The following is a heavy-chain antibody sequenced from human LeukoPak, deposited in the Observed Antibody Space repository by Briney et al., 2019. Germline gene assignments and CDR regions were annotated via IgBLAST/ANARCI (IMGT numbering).Heavy chain of an antibody. D-gene: IGHD4-17*01. CDR2: IYTSGST. CDR1: GGSISSYY. V-gene: IGHV4-4*09. Sequence: SETLSLTCTVSGGSISSYYWSWIRQPPGKGLEWIGYIYTSGSTNYNPSLKSRVTISVDTSKNQFSLELSSVTAADTAVCYCARLPSNYGDRDYWGQGTLVTVSS. J-gene: IGHJ4*02. CDR3: ARLPSNYGDRDY.